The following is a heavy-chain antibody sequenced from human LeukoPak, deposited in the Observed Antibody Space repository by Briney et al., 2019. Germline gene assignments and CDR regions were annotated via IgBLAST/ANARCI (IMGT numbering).Heavy chain of an antibody. Sequence: GGSLRLSCVASGLTVSSNYMSWVRQAPGKGLEWVSVIYNGGSTYYADSVKGRFTISRDNSKNTLYLQMDSLRAEDTAVYYCARGYSSGRPPLAYWGQGTLVTVSS. J-gene: IGHJ4*02. D-gene: IGHD2-15*01. V-gene: IGHV3-66*01. CDR2: IYNGGST. CDR3: ARGYSSGRPPLAY. CDR1: GLTVSSNY.